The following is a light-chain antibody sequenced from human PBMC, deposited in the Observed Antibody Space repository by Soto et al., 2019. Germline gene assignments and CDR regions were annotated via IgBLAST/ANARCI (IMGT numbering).Light chain of an antibody. Sequence: QSALTQPASVSGSPGPSITISCTGTSSDVGVYNFVSWYQHHPGKVPKLMIFDVNRRPSGVSDRFSGSKSGNTASLTISGLQAEDEGYYFCCSYKSISTHVFGSGTKLTVL. V-gene: IGLV2-14*03. J-gene: IGLJ1*01. CDR2: DVN. CDR3: CSYKSISTHV. CDR1: SSDVGVYNF.